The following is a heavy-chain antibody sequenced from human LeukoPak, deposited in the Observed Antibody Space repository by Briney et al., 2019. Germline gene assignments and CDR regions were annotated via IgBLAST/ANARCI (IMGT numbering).Heavy chain of an antibody. Sequence: GGSVKVSCKASGGTFSSYAISWVRQAPGQGLEWMGGIIPIFGTANYAQKFQGRVTITADESTSTAYMELSSLRSEDTAVYYCARETGTQVGFDYWGQGTLVTVSS. J-gene: IGHJ4*02. D-gene: IGHD1-7*01. CDR2: IIPIFGTA. V-gene: IGHV1-69*13. CDR3: ARETGTQVGFDY. CDR1: GGTFSSYA.